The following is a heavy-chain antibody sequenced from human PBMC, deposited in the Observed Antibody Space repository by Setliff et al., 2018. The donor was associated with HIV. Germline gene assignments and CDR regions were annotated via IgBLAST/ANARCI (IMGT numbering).Heavy chain of an antibody. J-gene: IGHJ3*02. CDR2: IYHTGRT. Sequence: SETLSLTCSVSGGSIDNNKYYWTWIRQPPGKGLEWTGSIYHTGRTYYNRSLESRLTISIDTSKNQFSLKLLSVTAADTAVYYCRVWILRDTSDIWGQGTVVTVS. D-gene: IGHD1-1*01. CDR3: RVWILRDTSDI. V-gene: IGHV4-39*01. CDR1: GGSIDNNKYY.